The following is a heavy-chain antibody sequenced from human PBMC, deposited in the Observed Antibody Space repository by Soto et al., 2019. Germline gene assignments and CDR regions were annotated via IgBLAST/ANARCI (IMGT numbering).Heavy chain of an antibody. J-gene: IGHJ4*02. CDR3: ARSRKGGWTCDH. Sequence: SQTLSLTCAISGDSVSGNGAAWNWIRQSPSRGLEWLGRTYYRSKWYNDYAVSVKSRITVTPDTSKNQFSLHLNSVTPEDTAVYYCARSRKGGWTCDHWGQGTLVTVSS. V-gene: IGHV6-1*01. CDR2: TYYRSKWYN. CDR1: GDSVSGNGAA. D-gene: IGHD6-19*01.